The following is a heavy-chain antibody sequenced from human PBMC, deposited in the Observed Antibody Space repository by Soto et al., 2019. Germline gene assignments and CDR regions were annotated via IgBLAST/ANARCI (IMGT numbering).Heavy chain of an antibody. Sequence: QVQLVESGGGVVQTGRSLRLSCAASGFTFSSYGMHWVRQAPGKGLEWVAVIWYDGSNKYYADSVKGRFTISRDNSKNTLYLQMNSLRAEDTAVYYCARAGYCSSTSCPDDAFDIWGQGTMVTVSS. J-gene: IGHJ3*02. D-gene: IGHD2-2*01. V-gene: IGHV3-33*01. CDR1: GFTFSSYG. CDR2: IWYDGSNK. CDR3: ARAGYCSSTSCPDDAFDI.